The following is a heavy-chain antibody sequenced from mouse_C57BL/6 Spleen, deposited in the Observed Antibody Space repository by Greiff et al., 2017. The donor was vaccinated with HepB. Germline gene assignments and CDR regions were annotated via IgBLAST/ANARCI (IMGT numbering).Heavy chain of an antibody. Sequence: KLVESGGGLVKPGGSLKLSCAASGFTFSDYGMHWVRQAPEKGLEWVAYISSGSSTIYYADTVKGRFTISRDNAKNTLFLQMTSLRSEDTAMYYCARRDYGSSYSWYFDVWGTGTTVTVSS. D-gene: IGHD1-1*01. CDR2: ISSGSSTI. CDR1: GFTFSDYG. V-gene: IGHV5-17*01. CDR3: ARRDYGSSYSWYFDV. J-gene: IGHJ1*03.